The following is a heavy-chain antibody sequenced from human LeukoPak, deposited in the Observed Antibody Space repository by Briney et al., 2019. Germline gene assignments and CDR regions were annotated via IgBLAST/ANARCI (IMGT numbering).Heavy chain of an antibody. CDR2: IYYSGST. CDR1: GGSISSYY. V-gene: IGHV4-59*01. CDR3: ARDTRGYSGYDFFDY. D-gene: IGHD5-12*01. Sequence: PSETLSLTCTVSGGSISSYYWSWIRQPPGKGLEWIGYIYYSGSTNYNPSLKSRVTISVDTSKNQFSLKLSSVTAADTAVYYCARDTRGYSGYDFFDYWGQGTLVTVSS. J-gene: IGHJ4*02.